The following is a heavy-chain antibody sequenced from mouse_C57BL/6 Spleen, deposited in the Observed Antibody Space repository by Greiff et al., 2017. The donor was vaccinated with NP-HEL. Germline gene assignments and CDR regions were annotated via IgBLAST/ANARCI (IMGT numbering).Heavy chain of an antibody. CDR1: GYAFSSSW. D-gene: IGHD1-2*01. V-gene: IGHV1-82*01. J-gene: IGHJ1*03. CDR2: IYPGDGDT. Sequence: QVQLQQSGPELVKPGASVKISCKASGYAFSSSWMNWVKQRPGKGLEWIGRIYPGDGDTNYNGKFKGKATLTADKSSSTAYMQLSSLTSEDSAVYFCARSYYGRGYFDVWGTGTTVTVSS. CDR3: ARSYYGRGYFDV.